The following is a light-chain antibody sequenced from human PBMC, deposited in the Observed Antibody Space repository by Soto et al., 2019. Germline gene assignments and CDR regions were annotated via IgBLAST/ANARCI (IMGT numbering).Light chain of an antibody. Sequence: EVVLTQYPATLSLSPGERATLSCRASQSIGLAIAWYQHKPGQAPRLLIFDASQRATGIPARFRGSGSGTDFTLSISSLEPEDFAVYYCQQRTDRPPWTVGQGTKVHIK. CDR1: QSIGLA. CDR2: DAS. CDR3: QQRTDRPPWT. V-gene: IGKV3-11*01. J-gene: IGKJ1*01.